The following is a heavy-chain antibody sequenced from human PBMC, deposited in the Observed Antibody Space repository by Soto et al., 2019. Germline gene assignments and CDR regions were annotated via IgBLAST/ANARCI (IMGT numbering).Heavy chain of an antibody. J-gene: IGHJ4*02. Sequence: QLQLQESGSGLVKPSQTLSLTCAVSGGAISSGCSFWSWIRQPPGKGLEWIVYIYHSGSTYYNPSLKSRVTISVARSKNQFSLKLSSVTAADTAVYYCAGGIAARPLGYWGQGTLVTVSS. D-gene: IGHD6-6*01. CDR3: AGGIAARPLGY. CDR1: GGAISSGCSF. CDR2: IYHSGST. V-gene: IGHV4-30-2*01.